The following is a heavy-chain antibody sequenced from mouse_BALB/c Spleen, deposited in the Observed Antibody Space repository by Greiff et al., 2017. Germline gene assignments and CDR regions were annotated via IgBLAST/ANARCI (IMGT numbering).Heavy chain of an antibody. CDR2: ISSGGSYT. Sequence: EVQLVESGGGLVKPGGSLKLSCAASGFTFSSYAMSWVRQSPEKRLEWVAEISSGGSYTYYPDTVTGRFTISRDNAKNTLYLEMSSLRSEDTAMYYCARPSMITTRTWFAYWGQGTLVTVSA. J-gene: IGHJ3*01. CDR3: ARPSMITTRTWFAY. V-gene: IGHV5-9-4*01. D-gene: IGHD2-4*01. CDR1: GFTFSSYA.